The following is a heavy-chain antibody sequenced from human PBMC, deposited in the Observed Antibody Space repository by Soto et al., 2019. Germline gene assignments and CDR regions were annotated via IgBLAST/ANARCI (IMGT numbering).Heavy chain of an antibody. CDR1: GGSISSYY. Sequence: PSETLSLTCTVSGGSISSYYWSWIRQPPGKGLEWIGYIYYSGSTNYNPSLKSRVTISVDTSKNQFSLKLSSVTAADTAVYYFARVGAGYYGSGSYYPTQIDYWGQGTLVTVSS. D-gene: IGHD3-10*01. J-gene: IGHJ4*02. CDR2: IYYSGST. CDR3: ARVGAGYYGSGSYYPTQIDY. V-gene: IGHV4-59*01.